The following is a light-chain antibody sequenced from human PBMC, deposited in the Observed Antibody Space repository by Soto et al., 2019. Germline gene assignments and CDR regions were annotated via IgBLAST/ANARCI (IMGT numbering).Light chain of an antibody. CDR1: QSVSSSY. V-gene: IGKV3-20*01. CDR2: GAS. CDR3: QQYVSSPLFT. Sequence: EIVLTQSPGTLSLSPGERATLSCRASQSVSSSYLAWYQQKPGQAPRLLIYGASNSASGISDRFSGSGSGTEFTLTISRLEPEDFAVYYCQQYVSSPLFTFGPGTTVDLK. J-gene: IGKJ3*01.